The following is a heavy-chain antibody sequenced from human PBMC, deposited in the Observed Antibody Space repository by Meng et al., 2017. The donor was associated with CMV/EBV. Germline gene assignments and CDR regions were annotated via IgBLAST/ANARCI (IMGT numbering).Heavy chain of an antibody. Sequence: GGSLRLSCAASGFTVSSNYMSWVRQAPGKGLEWVSVIYSGGSTYYADSVKGRFTISRDNSKNTLYLQMNSLRAEDTAVYYCARADGVYSSSWYWFDPWGQGTLVTVSS. V-gene: IGHV3-66*02. CDR1: GFTVSSNY. CDR2: IYSGGST. CDR3: ARADGVYSSSWYWFDP. J-gene: IGHJ5*02. D-gene: IGHD6-13*01.